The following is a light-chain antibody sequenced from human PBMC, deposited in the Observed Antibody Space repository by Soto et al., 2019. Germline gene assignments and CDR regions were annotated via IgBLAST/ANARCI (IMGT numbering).Light chain of an antibody. V-gene: IGLV2-14*01. CDR3: SSYTTSSTPVL. J-gene: IGLJ2*01. CDR2: EVS. Sequence: QSALTQPASVSGSPGQSITISCTGTSSDFGFYNYVSWYQHHPGKAPKLMIYEVSNRPSGVSYRFSVSKSGNTASLTISGLQADDEVVYYCSSYTTSSTPVLFGGGTKLTVL. CDR1: SSDFGFYNY.